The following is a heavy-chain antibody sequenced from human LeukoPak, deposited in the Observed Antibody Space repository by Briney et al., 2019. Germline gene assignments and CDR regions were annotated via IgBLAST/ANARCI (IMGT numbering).Heavy chain of an antibody. CDR2: IIPIFGTA. D-gene: IGHD5-12*01. J-gene: IGHJ6*02. V-gene: IGHV1-69*01. CDR3: ASLVATISTGYGMDV. CDR1: GGTFSSYA. Sequence: SVKVSCKASGGTFSSYAISWVRQAPGQGLAWMGGIIPIFGTANYAQKFQGRVTITADESTSTAYMELSSLRSEDTAVYYCASLVATISTGYGMDVWGQGTTVTVSS.